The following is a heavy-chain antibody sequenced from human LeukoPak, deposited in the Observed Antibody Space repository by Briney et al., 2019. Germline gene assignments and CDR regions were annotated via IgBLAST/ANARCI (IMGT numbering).Heavy chain of an antibody. D-gene: IGHD2-2*01. CDR3: ARVYCSTSDCYHRRADTYYAMDV. V-gene: IGHV4-38-2*02. Sequence: SETLSLTCTVSDYRFRDDYFWAWIRQPPGKGLEWIGNIFHSGNTYYSPSLNNRVTNSLDMSTNQFSLKLNSVTAADTAVYYCARVYCSTSDCYHRRADTYYAMDVWGTGTTVTVSS. CDR1: DYRFRDDYF. J-gene: IGHJ6*04. CDR2: IFHSGNT.